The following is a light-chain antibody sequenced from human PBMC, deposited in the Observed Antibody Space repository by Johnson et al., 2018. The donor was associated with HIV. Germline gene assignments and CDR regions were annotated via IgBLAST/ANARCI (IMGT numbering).Light chain of an antibody. CDR3: GTWETSLSAGLLYV. CDR1: SSNIGNND. V-gene: IGLV1-51*01. Sequence: QSVLTQPPSVSAAPGQKVTISCSGSSSNIGNNDVSWYHHLPGTAPKLLIYDNDKRPSGTPDRFSGSKSATSATLGITGLQTGDEADYYCGTWETSLSAGLLYVFGPGTKVTVL. J-gene: IGLJ1*01. CDR2: DND.